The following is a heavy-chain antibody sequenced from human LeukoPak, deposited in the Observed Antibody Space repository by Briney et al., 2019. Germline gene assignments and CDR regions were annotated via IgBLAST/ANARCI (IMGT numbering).Heavy chain of an antibody. Sequence: ASVKVSCKASGYTFSSHGINWVRQAPGQGLEWMGWINSYNGDTNYAQKFQGRVTLTTDTSTNTAYMELRSLRSDDTAVYYCARIQMRLDDYGDYAQDYWGQGTLVTVSS. V-gene: IGHV1-18*01. D-gene: IGHD4-17*01. J-gene: IGHJ4*02. CDR2: INSYNGDT. CDR3: ARIQMRLDDYGDYAQDY. CDR1: GYTFSSHG.